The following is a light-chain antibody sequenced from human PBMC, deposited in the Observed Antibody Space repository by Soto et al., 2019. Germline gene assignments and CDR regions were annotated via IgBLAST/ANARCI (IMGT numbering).Light chain of an antibody. J-gene: IGLJ1*01. V-gene: IGLV2-23*02. CDR3: CSYAGSSTYV. CDR1: SSDVVSYDF. Sequence: QSVLTQPASVSGSPGQAIAISYPGSSSDVVSYDFVSWYQQQPGKAPQLMIYEVTKRPSGVSNRFSGSKSGNTASLTISGLQAEDETDYYCCSYAGSSTYVFGTGTKVTVL. CDR2: EVT.